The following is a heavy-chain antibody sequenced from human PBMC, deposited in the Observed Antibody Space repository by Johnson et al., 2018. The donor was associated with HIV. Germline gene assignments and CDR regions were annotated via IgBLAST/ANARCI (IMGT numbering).Heavy chain of an antibody. CDR1: GFRFSYYA. CDR2: ISSDGTNR. D-gene: IGHD1-7*01. V-gene: IGHV3-30*18. CDR3: AKDGPFGGNYLIGHDAFDI. Sequence: QMQLVVSRGGVVQPGRSLRLSCAASGFRFSYYAMDWVRQAPGKGLEWVAFISSDGTNRNYADSVKGRFTISRDNSKNTLYLQINSLRAEDTAVYYCAKDGPFGGNYLIGHDAFDIWGQGTMVTVSS. J-gene: IGHJ3*02.